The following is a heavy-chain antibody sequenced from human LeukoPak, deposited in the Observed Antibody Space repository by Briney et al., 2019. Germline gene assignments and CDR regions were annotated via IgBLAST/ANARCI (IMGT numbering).Heavy chain of an antibody. Sequence: SETLSLTCAVYGGSFSGYYWSWIRQRPGKGLEWIGEINHSGSTNYNPSLKSRVTISVDTSKNQFSLKLSSVTAADTAVYYCARVRGIVVVVAAKLGGHYFDYWGQGTLVTVSS. CDR2: INHSGST. D-gene: IGHD2-15*01. CDR1: GGSFSGYY. CDR3: ARVRGIVVVVAAKLGGHYFDY. J-gene: IGHJ4*02. V-gene: IGHV4-34*01.